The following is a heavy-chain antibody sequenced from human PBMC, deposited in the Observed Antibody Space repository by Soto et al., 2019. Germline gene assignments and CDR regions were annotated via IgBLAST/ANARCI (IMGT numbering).Heavy chain of an antibody. V-gene: IGHV1-69*06. J-gene: IGHJ5*02. CDR1: GGTFSSYA. CDR3: ARETDSSLKVGIWFDP. D-gene: IGHD6-6*01. Sequence: QVQLVQSGAEVKKPGSSVKVSCKASGGTFSSYAISWVRQAPGQGLEWMGGIIPIFGTANYAQKFQGRVTITADKSTSTAYMELSSLRSEDTAVYYCARETDSSLKVGIWFDPWGQGPLVTVSS. CDR2: IIPIFGTA.